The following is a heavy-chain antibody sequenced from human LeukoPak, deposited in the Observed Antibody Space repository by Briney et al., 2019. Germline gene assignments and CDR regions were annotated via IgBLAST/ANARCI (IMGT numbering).Heavy chain of an antibody. CDR1: GYTFTSYY. D-gene: IGHD6-19*01. V-gene: IGHV1-46*01. CDR2: INPSGGST. J-gene: IGHJ4*02. CDR3: ARRVGVAVAGTSFDY. Sequence: ASVKVSCKASGYTFTSYYMHWVRQAPGQGLEWMGIINPSGGSTSYAQKFQGRVTMTRDTSTSTVYMELSSLRSEDTAVYYCARRVGVAVAGTSFDYWGQGTLVTVSS.